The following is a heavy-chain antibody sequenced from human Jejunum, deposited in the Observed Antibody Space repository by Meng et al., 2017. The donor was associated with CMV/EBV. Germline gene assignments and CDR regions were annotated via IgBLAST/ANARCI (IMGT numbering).Heavy chain of an antibody. Sequence: QPGGSLRLSCTASGFTFSNSAMSWVRQAPGKGLEWVSSIGNNGEKTYYADSLKGRFTISRDNSMNMLYLQMNSLTVDDTAVFHCVKGGWGSIVDYWGQGTLVTVSS. J-gene: IGHJ4*02. CDR2: IGNNGEKT. CDR3: VKGGWGSIVDY. D-gene: IGHD3-16*01. CDR1: GFTFSNSA. V-gene: IGHV3-23*01.